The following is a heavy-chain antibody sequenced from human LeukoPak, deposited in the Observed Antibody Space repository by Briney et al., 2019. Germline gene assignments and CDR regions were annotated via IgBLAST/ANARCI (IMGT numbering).Heavy chain of an antibody. CDR3: ARDPESQKGRDGLDY. D-gene: IGHD1-14*01. J-gene: IGHJ4*02. V-gene: IGHV3-21*01. CDR2: ISSSRTYI. CDR1: GFIFSTYS. Sequence: GGSLRLSCGASGFIFSTYSMNWVRQAPGKGLEWVASISSSRTYIYYADSLKGRFTISRDNAKNSLYLQMNNLRAEDTAVYYCARDPESQKGRDGLDYWGQGSLVTVAS.